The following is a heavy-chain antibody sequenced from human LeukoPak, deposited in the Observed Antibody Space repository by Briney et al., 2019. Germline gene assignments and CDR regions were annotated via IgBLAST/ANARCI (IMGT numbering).Heavy chain of an antibody. D-gene: IGHD2-21*02. Sequence: SETLSLTCTVSGGSISNYYWSWIRQPPGKGLEWIGYIYYSGSTNYNPSLKSRVTISVDTSKNQFSLKLSSVTAADTAVYYCARAVDCGGDCYLYYFDYWGQGTLVTVSS. CDR1: GGSISNYY. J-gene: IGHJ4*02. CDR3: ARAVDCGGDCYLYYFDY. V-gene: IGHV4-59*01. CDR2: IYYSGST.